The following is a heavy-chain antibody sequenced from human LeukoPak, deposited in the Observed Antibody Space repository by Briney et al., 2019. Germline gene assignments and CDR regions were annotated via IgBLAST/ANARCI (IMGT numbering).Heavy chain of an antibody. V-gene: IGHV3-23*01. CDR1: GFTFSSYG. D-gene: IGHD1-26*01. Sequence: GGSLRLFCAASGFTFSSYGMSWVRQAPGKGLEWVSAISGSGGSTYYADSVKGRFTISRDNSKNTLYLQMNSLRAEDTAVYYCAKSAYRYSGSQYWGQGTLVTVSS. CDR2: ISGSGGST. J-gene: IGHJ4*02. CDR3: AKSAYRYSGSQY.